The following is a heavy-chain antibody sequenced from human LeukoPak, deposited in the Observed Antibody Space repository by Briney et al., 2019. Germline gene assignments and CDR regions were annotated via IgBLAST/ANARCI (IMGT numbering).Heavy chain of an antibody. CDR2: IYTSGGT. V-gene: IGHV4-4*07. CDR1: GGSISGYY. J-gene: IGHJ4*02. Sequence: SETLSLTCTVSGGSISGYYWTWIRQPAGKGLEWIGRIYTSGGTNYNPSLKSRVTLSIDTSNNQFSLNLSSVTAADTAVYYCAREGGPYRPLDYSGQGTLVTVSS. CDR3: AREGGPYRPLDY.